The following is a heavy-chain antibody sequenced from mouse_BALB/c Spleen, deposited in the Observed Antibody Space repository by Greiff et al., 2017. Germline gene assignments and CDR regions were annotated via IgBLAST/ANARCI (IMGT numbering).Heavy chain of an antibody. V-gene: IGHV2-5-1*01. Sequence: VKLMESGPSLVQPSQSLSITCTVSGFSLTSYGVHWVRQSPGKGLEWLGVIWRGGSTDYNAAFMSRLSITKDNSKSQVFFKMNSLQADDTAIYYCAIAYDYNAMDYWGQGTSVTVSS. CDR3: AIAYDYNAMDY. CDR2: IWRGGST. CDR1: GFSLTSYG. J-gene: IGHJ4*01.